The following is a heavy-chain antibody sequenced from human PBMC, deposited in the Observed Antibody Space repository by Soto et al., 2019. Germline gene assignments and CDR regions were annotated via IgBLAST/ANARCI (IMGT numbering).Heavy chain of an antibody. V-gene: IGHV4-59*01. CDR3: ARRGYGPGFPYYYGMDV. CDR1: GGSMSSYY. J-gene: IGHJ6*02. Sequence: QVQLQESGPGLVKPSETLSLTCTVSGGSMSSYYWSWIRQPPGKGLEWIGYIYYSGSTNYNPSLKSRVTMSVDTPKNQLSLKLSSVTAADTAVYYCARRGYGPGFPYYYGMDVWGQGTTVTVSS. CDR2: IYYSGST. D-gene: IGHD3-10*01.